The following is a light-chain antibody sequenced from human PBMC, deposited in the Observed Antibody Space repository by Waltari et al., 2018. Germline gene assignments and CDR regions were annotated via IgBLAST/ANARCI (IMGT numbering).Light chain of an antibody. J-gene: IGKJ1*01. CDR1: QSVSTR. Sequence: DTVMPQSPATLSVSPGEGATLFCRASQSVSTRLDWDQHILGQAPRLRSYGASARATGIPAGFSGSGSGTEFTRTISSLQSEDFAVYYCHEYNNWPLTFGQGTKVEIK. CDR2: GAS. V-gene: IGKV3-15*01. CDR3: HEYNNWPLT.